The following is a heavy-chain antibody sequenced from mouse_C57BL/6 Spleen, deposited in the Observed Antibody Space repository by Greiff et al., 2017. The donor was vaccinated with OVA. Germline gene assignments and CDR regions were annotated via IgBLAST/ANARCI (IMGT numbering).Heavy chain of an antibody. V-gene: IGHV5-17*01. CDR2: ISSGSSTI. D-gene: IGHD1-1*01. J-gene: IGHJ2*01. CDR1: GFTFSDYG. Sequence: EVKVEESGGGLVKPGGSLKLSCAASGFTFSDYGMHWVRQAPEKGLEWVAYISSGSSTIYYADTVKGRFTISRDNAKNTLFLQMTSLRSEDTAMYYCARDYGSRYYFDYWGQGTTLTVSS. CDR3: ARDYGSRYYFDY.